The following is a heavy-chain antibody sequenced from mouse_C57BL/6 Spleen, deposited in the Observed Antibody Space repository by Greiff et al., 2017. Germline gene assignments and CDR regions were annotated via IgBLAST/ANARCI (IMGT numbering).Heavy chain of an antibody. CDR2: IDPEDGVT. V-gene: IGHV14-2*01. Sequence: VQLQQSGAELVKPGASVKLSCTASGFNFNDYYMHWVKQRTEQGLEWIGRIDPEDGVTKYAPKFQGKATITADTSSNTAYLQLSSLTSEDTAVYYCASSYGSSLAWFAYWGQGPLVTVSA. D-gene: IGHD1-1*01. J-gene: IGHJ3*01. CDR1: GFNFNDYY. CDR3: ASSYGSSLAWFAY.